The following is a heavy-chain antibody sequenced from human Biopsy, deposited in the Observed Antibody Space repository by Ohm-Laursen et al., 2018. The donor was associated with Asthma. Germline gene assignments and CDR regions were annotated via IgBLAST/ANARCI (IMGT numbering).Heavy chain of an antibody. Sequence: SESASRKNSGYTFNSAGITWVRQAPGQGLEWMGWISVYNGNTKVAQKLQDRVTMITDTSTSTAYMELRSLRSDDTAVYFCARAVDYSHYYGIDVWGQGTTVTVS. CDR3: ARAVDYSHYYGIDV. V-gene: IGHV1-18*01. CDR1: GYTFNSAG. D-gene: IGHD3-10*01. CDR2: ISVYNGNT. J-gene: IGHJ6*02.